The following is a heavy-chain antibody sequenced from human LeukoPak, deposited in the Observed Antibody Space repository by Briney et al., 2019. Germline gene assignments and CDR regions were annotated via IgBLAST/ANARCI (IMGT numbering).Heavy chain of an antibody. J-gene: IGHJ4*02. CDR1: GFTVSSNY. D-gene: IGHD6-6*01. V-gene: IGHV3-53*01. CDR2: IYSGGST. CDR3: ARGPQWIAASHGCYFDY. Sequence: GGSLRLSCAASGFTVSSNYMSWVRQAPGKGLEWVSVIYSGGSTYYADSVKGRFTISRDNAKNSLYLQMNSLRAEDTAVYYCARGPQWIAASHGCYFDYWGQGTLVTVSS.